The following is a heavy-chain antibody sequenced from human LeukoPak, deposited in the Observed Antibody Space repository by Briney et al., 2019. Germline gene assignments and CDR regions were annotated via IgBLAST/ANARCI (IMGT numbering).Heavy chain of an antibody. CDR3: ATDKYGSSSGSYLDY. V-gene: IGHV1-24*01. CDR1: GYTLTELS. Sequence: ASVKVSCKVSGYTLTELSMHWVRQAPGKGLEWMGGFDPEDGETIYAQKFQGRVTMTEDTSTDTAYMELSSLRSEDTAVYYCATDKYGSSSGSYLDYWGQGTLVTVSS. D-gene: IGHD6-6*01. CDR2: FDPEDGET. J-gene: IGHJ4*02.